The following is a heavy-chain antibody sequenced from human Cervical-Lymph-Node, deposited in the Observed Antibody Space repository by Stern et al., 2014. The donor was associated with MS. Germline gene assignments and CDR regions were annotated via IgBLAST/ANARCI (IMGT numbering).Heavy chain of an antibody. D-gene: IGHD3-22*01. Sequence: QITLKESGPTLVKPTQTLTLTCTFSGFSLSTSGVGVGWIRQPPGKALEWLALIYWADDKRYSPSLKSRLTITKDTSKNQVVLTMTNMDPVDTATYYCARPSGYYRGFHYWGQGTLVTVSS. V-gene: IGHV2-5*02. CDR2: IYWADDK. CDR1: GFSLSTSGVG. J-gene: IGHJ4*02. CDR3: ARPSGYYRGFHY.